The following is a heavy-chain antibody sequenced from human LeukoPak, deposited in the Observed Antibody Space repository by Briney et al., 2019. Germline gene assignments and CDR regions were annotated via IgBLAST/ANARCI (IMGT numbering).Heavy chain of an antibody. CDR3: AREPLYSSSWYRGNY. V-gene: IGHV3-21*01. CDR2: ISSSSSYI. J-gene: IGHJ4*02. CDR1: GFTFISYS. Sequence: GGSLRLSCAASGFTFISYSMNWVRQAPGKGLECVSSISSSSSYIYYADSVKGRFTISRDNAKNSLYLQMNSLRAEDTAVYYCAREPLYSSSWYRGNYWGPGILVTVSS. D-gene: IGHD6-13*01.